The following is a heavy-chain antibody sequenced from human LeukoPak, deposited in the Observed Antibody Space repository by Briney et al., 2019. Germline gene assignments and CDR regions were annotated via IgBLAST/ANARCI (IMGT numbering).Heavy chain of an antibody. D-gene: IGHD3-22*01. CDR1: GFTFSSYG. CDR3: VRLSYDSRGDYGFDY. CDR2: ISYDGSNK. V-gene: IGHV3-30*03. Sequence: PGGSLRLSCAASGFTFSSYGMHWVRQAPGKGLEWVAVISYDGSNKYYADSVKGRFTISRDNSKNTLYLQMNSLRAEDTAVYYCVRLSYDSRGDYGFDYWGQGTLVTVSS. J-gene: IGHJ4*02.